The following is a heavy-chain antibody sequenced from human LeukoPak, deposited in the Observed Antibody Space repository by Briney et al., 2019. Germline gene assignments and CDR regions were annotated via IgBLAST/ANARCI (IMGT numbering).Heavy chain of an antibody. CDR1: GITFSSYA. D-gene: IGHD3-9*01. CDR3: ATLVFDSSGYSYFDY. V-gene: IGHV3-23*01. J-gene: IGHJ4*02. Sequence: GGSLRLSCAASGITFSSYAMSWVRQAPGRGLEWLSAISGSADNTYYADSVKGLFTISRDNSKNTLYLQMNSLRAEDTAVYYCATLVFDSSGYSYFDYWGPGTLVTVSS. CDR2: ISGSADNT.